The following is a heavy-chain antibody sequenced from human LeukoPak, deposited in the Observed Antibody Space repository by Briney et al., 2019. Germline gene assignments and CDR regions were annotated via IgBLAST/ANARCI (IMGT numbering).Heavy chain of an antibody. CDR1: GGSLSSYY. CDR3: ARGYDSSGPARFGVVDY. J-gene: IGHJ4*02. Sequence: SETLSLTCTVSGGSLSSYYWSWIRQPPGKGLDWIGYMYYSGSANYNPSLKSRVTISVDTSKNQFSLKMSSVTAADTAVYYGARGYDSSGPARFGVVDYWGQGTLVTVSS. D-gene: IGHD3-22*01. V-gene: IGHV4-59*01. CDR2: MYYSGSA.